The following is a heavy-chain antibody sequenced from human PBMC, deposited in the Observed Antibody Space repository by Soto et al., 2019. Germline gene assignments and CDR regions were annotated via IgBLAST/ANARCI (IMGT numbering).Heavy chain of an antibody. J-gene: IGHJ6*03. CDR3: AKEMQYCSSTSCYDYYYYMDV. Sequence: GGSLRLSCAASGFTFSSYAMSWVRQAPGKGLEWVSAISGSGGSTYYADSVKGRFTISRDNSKNTLYLQMNSLRAEDTAVYYCAKEMQYCSSTSCYDYYYYMDVWGKGTTVTVSS. CDR1: GFTFSSYA. V-gene: IGHV3-23*01. CDR2: ISGSGGST. D-gene: IGHD2-2*01.